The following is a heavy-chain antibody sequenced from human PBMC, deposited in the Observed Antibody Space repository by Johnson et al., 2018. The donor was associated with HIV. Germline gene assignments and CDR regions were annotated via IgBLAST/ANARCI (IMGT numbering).Heavy chain of an antibody. CDR2: IFRGDST. Sequence: EVQLVESGGRLVKPGGSLRLSCAASGFTFSDYYMSWIRQAPGKGLEWVSVIFRGDSTHYADSVRGRYTVSRDNSKDTLFLQMNTLRSEDTAVYYCARDRGSSGGLDAFDIWGQGTMVYVSS. CDR3: ARDRGSSGGLDAFDI. J-gene: IGHJ3*02. V-gene: IGHV3-66*01. CDR1: GFTFSDYY. D-gene: IGHD6-19*01.